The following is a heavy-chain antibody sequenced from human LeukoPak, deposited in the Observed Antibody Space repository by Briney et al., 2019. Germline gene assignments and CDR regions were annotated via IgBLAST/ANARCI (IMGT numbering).Heavy chain of an antibody. D-gene: IGHD2-2*01. Sequence: PGGSLRLSCAASGFTFSSYGMHWVRQAPRKGLEWVAVISYDGSNKYYADSVKGRFTISRDNSKNTLYLQMNSLRAEDTAVYYCAKDYRRYCSSTSCQPFDYWGQGTLVTVSS. CDR2: ISYDGSNK. CDR1: GFTFSSYG. J-gene: IGHJ4*02. V-gene: IGHV3-30*18. CDR3: AKDYRRYCSSTSCQPFDY.